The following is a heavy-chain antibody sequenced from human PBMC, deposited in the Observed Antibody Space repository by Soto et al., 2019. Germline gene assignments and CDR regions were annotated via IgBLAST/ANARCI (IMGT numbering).Heavy chain of an antibody. J-gene: IGHJ4*02. CDR2: ISGSGGST. CDR3: AKGPPAVYYDSSGYSPCFDY. V-gene: IGHV3-23*01. Sequence: GRSLRLSCAASGFTFSSYAMSWVRQAPGKGLEWVSAISGSGGSTYYADSVKGRFTISRDNSKNTPYLQMNSLRAEDTAVYYCAKGPPAVYYDSSGYSPCFDYWGQGTPVIVSS. CDR1: GFTFSSYA. D-gene: IGHD3-22*01.